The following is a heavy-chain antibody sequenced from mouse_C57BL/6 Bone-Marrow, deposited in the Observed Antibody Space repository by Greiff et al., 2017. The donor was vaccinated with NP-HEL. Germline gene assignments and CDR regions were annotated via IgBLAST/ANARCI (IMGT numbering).Heavy chain of an antibody. Sequence: VQLLESGPGLVQPSQSLSITCTVSGFSLTSYGVHWVRQSPGKGLEWLGVIWSGGSTDYNAAFISRLSISKANSKSQVFFKMISLQADETAVYYCARTALAFSWCFDVWGTGTPVTVSS. CDR1: GFSLTSYG. V-gene: IGHV2-2*01. CDR3: ARTALAFSWCFDV. CDR2: IWSGGST. J-gene: IGHJ1*03.